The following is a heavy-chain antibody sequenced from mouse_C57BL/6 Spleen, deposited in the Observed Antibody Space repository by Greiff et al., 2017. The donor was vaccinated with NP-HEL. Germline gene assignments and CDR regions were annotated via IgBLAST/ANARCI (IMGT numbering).Heavy chain of an antibody. CDR2: INPNNGGT. D-gene: IGHD2-1*01. J-gene: IGHJ2*01. V-gene: IGHV1-18*01. CDR3: ARGDGNYPHYFDY. Sequence: VQLKESGPELVKPGASVKIPCKASGYTFTDYNMDWVKQSHGKSLEWIGDINPNNGGTIYNQKFKGKATLTVDKSSSTAYMELRSLTSEDTAVYYCARGDGNYPHYFDYWGQGTTLTVSS. CDR1: GYTFTDYN.